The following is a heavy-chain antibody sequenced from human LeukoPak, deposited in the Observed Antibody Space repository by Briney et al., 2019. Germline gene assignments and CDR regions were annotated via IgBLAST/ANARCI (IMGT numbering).Heavy chain of an antibody. D-gene: IGHD3-22*01. CDR3: ARDRAIYYYDSSGYYPMGY. CDR2: INHSGST. V-gene: IGHV4-34*01. Sequence: SETLSLTCAVSGGSFSGYYWSWIRQPPGKGLEWIGKINHSGSTNYNPSLKSRVTISVDTSKNQFSLKLSSVTAADTAVYYCARDRAIYYYDSSGYYPMGYWGQGTLVTVSS. CDR1: GGSFSGYY. J-gene: IGHJ4*02.